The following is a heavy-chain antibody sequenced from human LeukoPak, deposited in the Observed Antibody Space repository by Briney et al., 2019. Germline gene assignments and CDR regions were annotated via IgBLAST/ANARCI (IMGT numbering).Heavy chain of an antibody. Sequence: GGSLRLSCAASGFTFSSYSMNWVRQAPGKGLEWVSSISSSSSYIYYADSVKGRFTISRDNAKNSLYLQMNSLRAEDTAVYYCARDLAYYYDSSVGYFDYWGQGTLVTVSS. D-gene: IGHD3-22*01. J-gene: IGHJ4*02. CDR3: ARDLAYYYDSSVGYFDY. V-gene: IGHV3-21*01. CDR1: GFTFSSYS. CDR2: ISSSSSYI.